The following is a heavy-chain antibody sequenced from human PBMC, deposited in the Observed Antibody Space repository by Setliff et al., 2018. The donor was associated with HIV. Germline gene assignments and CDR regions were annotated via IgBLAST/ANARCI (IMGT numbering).Heavy chain of an antibody. V-gene: IGHV3-33*01. CDR1: GFTFSSFG. CDR2: IWYDGINK. D-gene: IGHD3-16*02. J-gene: IGHJ4*02. Sequence: LSLSCTASGFTFSSFGMHWVRQAPGKGLEWVAVIWYDGINKYYGDSVKGRFTVSRDTSKNTLYLQMNSLRAEDTAVYYCARATFGGVIAYFDSWGQGALVTVSS. CDR3: ARATFGGVIAYFDS.